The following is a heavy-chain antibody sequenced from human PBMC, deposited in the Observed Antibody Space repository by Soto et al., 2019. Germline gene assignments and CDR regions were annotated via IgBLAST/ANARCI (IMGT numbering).Heavy chain of an antibody. CDR1: GGTFSSYA. CDR2: IIPIFGTA. CDR3: ATRYSSSPRSRRDYYYYGMDV. V-gene: IGHV1-69*13. J-gene: IGHJ6*02. D-gene: IGHD6-6*01. Sequence: GASVKVSCKASGGTFSSYAISWVRQAPGQGLEWMGGIIPIFGTANYAQKFQGRVTITADESTSTAYMELSSLRSEDTAVYYCATRYSSSPRSRRDYYYYGMDVWGQGTTVTVSS.